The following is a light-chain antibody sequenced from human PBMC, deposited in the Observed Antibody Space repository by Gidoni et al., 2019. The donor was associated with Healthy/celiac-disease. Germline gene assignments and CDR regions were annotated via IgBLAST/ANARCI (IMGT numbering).Light chain of an antibody. CDR3: QQSYSTPPIT. J-gene: IGKJ5*01. V-gene: IGKV1-39*01. CDR2: AAS. CDR1: QSISSY. Sequence: DIQMTQSPSSLSASVGDRVTITCRASQSISSYLNWYQQKPGKAPTLLIYAASSLQSWVPSRFSGSGSGTDFTLTISSLQPEDFATYYCQQSYSTPPITCGQGTRLEIK.